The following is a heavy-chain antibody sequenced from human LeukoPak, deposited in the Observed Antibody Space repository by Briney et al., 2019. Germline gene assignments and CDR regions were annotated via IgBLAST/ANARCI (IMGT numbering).Heavy chain of an antibody. CDR2: INHSGSS. CDR3: AKSNGYGLVDI. V-gene: IGHV4-38-2*02. CDR1: GYSISSGYY. J-gene: IGHJ3*02. D-gene: IGHD3-10*01. Sequence: SETLSLTCTVSGYSISSGYYWGWIRQPPGKGLEWIGSINHSGSSYYNPSLKSRVTISVDTSNNQFSLKLNSVTAADTAVYYCAKSNGYGLVDIWGQGTMVTVSS.